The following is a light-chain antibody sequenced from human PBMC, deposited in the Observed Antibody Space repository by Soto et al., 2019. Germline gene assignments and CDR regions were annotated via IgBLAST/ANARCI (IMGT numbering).Light chain of an antibody. Sequence: DIQMTQSPSTLSASVGDRVTITCRASQSISSWLAWYQQKPGKAPKLLIYDASSLKSGVPSRFSGSGSGTEFTLTISSLQTDDFATYYCQQYYSSAPSWTFGQGTKVDIK. V-gene: IGKV1-5*01. J-gene: IGKJ1*01. CDR1: QSISSW. CDR2: DAS. CDR3: QQYYSSAPSWT.